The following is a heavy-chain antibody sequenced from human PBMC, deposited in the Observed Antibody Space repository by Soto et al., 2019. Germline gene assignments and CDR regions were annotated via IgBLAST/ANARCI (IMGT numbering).Heavy chain of an antibody. D-gene: IGHD1-1*01. Sequence: GASVKVSCKASGYTFSDYYIHWVRQAPGQGLEWMGWINPNSGGTKYAPKFQGGVTMTGDTSITTAYMELSRLRSGDTAVYYCAKEPATPKPEGVDFWGQGTLVTVSS. CDR1: GYTFSDYY. CDR3: AKEPATPKPEGVDF. J-gene: IGHJ4*02. CDR2: INPNSGGT. V-gene: IGHV1-2*02.